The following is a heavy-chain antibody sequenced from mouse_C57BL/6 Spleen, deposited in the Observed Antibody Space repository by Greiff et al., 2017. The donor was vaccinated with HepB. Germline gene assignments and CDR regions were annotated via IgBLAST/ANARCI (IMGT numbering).Heavy chain of an antibody. D-gene: IGHD4-1*01. CDR1: GFTFNTYA. CDR2: IRSKSSNYAT. J-gene: IGHJ1*03. Sequence: DVHLVESGGGLVQPKGSLKLSCAASGFTFNTYAMHWVRQAPGKGLEWVARIRSKSSNYATYYADSVKDRFTISRDDSQSMLCLQMNNLKTEDTAMYYCVRDEPWDGYFDVWGTGTTVTVSS. V-gene: IGHV10-3*01. CDR3: VRDEPWDGYFDV.